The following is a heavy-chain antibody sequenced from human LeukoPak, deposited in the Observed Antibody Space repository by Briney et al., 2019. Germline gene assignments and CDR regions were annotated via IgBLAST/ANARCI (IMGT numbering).Heavy chain of an antibody. Sequence: GGSLRLSCAASGFTVSSNYMSWVRQAPGKGLEWVSVIYSGGSTYYADSVKGRFTISRDNSKNTLYLQMNSLRAEDTAVYYCASQAPYDILTGYTDYWGQGTLVTVSS. V-gene: IGHV3-66*04. CDR2: IYSGGST. CDR3: ASQAPYDILTGYTDY. J-gene: IGHJ4*02. CDR1: GFTVSSNY. D-gene: IGHD3-9*01.